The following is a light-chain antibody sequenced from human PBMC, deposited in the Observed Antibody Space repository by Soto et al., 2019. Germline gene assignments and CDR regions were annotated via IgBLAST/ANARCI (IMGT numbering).Light chain of an antibody. CDR2: DVT. V-gene: IGLV2-18*01. CDR3: SLYTSSSTWV. CDR1: SSDVGDYEH. J-gene: IGLJ3*02. Sequence: QSVLTQPPSVSGSPGQSVTISCTVTSSDVGDYEHVSWYQQAPGTAPKLIIFDVTNRPSGVPDRFSGSKSGNTPSLTIFGLQAEDEADYYGSLYTSSSTWVFGGGTKRTVL.